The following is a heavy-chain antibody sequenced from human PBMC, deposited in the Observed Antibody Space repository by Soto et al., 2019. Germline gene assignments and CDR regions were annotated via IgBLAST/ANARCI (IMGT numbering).Heavy chain of an antibody. CDR1: GYNFAVYW. J-gene: IGHJ4*02. Sequence: PGESLKISCNGAGYNFAVYWIAWVRQMPGKGLELMGIIYPSDSDTRYRPSFQGQVTISADKSTSSAYLQWSSLRASDTAMYYCARGGVSTRTFDYWGQGTPVTSPQ. CDR2: IYPSDSDT. D-gene: IGHD3-3*01. CDR3: ARGGVSTRTFDY. V-gene: IGHV5-51*01.